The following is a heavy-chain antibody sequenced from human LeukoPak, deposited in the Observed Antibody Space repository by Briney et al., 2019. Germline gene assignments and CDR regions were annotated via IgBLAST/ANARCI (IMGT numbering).Heavy chain of an antibody. J-gene: IGHJ4*02. V-gene: IGHV3-20*01. CDR1: GFTFDDYG. CDR2: INWNGGST. Sequence: GGSLRLSCAASGFTFDDYGMSWVRQAPGKGLEWVSGINWNGGSTGYADSVKGRFTISRDNAKNSLYLQMNSLRAEDTALYHCAGDSPLYCSSTSCYFDYWGQGTLVTVSS. CDR3: AGDSPLYCSSTSCYFDY. D-gene: IGHD2-2*01.